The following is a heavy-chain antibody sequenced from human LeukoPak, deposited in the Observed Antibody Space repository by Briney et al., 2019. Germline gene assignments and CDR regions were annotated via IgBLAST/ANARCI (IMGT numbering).Heavy chain of an antibody. D-gene: IGHD4-11*01. V-gene: IGHV3-33*01. Sequence: GGSLRLSCAASGFIFSHHGMHWVRQAPGKGLEWVAVIWSDATNRFYADSVKGRFTISRDNSQNTVFLQMNSLRVKDTAIYYCARDAQRGFDYSNSLKNWGHGTLVTVSS. CDR3: ARDAQRGFDYSNSLKN. J-gene: IGHJ4*01. CDR2: IWSDATNR. CDR1: GFIFSHHG.